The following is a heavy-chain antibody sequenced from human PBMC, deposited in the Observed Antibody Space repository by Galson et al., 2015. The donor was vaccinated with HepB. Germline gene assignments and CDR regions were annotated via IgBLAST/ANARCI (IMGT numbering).Heavy chain of an antibody. CDR3: ARDEVSNSSAYFDY. J-gene: IGHJ4*02. D-gene: IGHD6-19*01. Sequence: CAISGDSVSSNSAAWNWIRQSPSRGLEWLGRTYYRSKWYTDYAVSVKSRITINPDTSKNQFSLQLNSVTPEDTAVYYCARDEVSNSSAYFDYWGQGTLVTVSS. CDR1: GDSVSSNSAA. V-gene: IGHV6-1*01. CDR2: TYYRSKWYT.